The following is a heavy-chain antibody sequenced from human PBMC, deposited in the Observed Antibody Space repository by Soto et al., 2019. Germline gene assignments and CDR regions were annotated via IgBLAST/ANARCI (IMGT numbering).Heavy chain of an antibody. J-gene: IGHJ4*02. Sequence: EVQLVESGGGLVHPGGSLRLSCSASGLTFSSYAMHWVRQAPGKRLEFVSAISANGLDTYYTDSVKGRFIVSRDNSKNTLYLQMSSLRPEDTAVYFCSASMTTVFSFYTRWGQGTLVTVSS. D-gene: IGHD4-4*01. CDR2: ISANGLDT. CDR3: SASMTTVFSFYTR. V-gene: IGHV3-64D*06. CDR1: GLTFSSYA.